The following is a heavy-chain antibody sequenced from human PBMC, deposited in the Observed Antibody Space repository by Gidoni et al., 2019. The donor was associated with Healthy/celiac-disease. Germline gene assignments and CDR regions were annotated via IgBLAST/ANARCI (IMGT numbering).Heavy chain of an antibody. CDR3: ARESPYYGSGSSGFDY. CDR2: MNPNSGNT. J-gene: IGHJ4*02. Sequence: QVQLVQSGAEVKKPGASVKVSCKASGYTFTSYDINWVRQATGQGLEWMGWMNPNSGNTGYAQKFQGRVTMTRNTSISTAYMELSSLRSEDTAVYYCARESPYYGSGSSGFDYWGQGTLVTVSS. V-gene: IGHV1-8*01. CDR1: GYTFTSYD. D-gene: IGHD3-10*01.